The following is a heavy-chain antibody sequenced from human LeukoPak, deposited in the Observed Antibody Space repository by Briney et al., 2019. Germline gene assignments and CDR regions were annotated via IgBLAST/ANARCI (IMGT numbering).Heavy chain of an antibody. V-gene: IGHV3-11*03. CDR2: ISTTAEGAKYA. J-gene: IGHJ4*02. CDR1: GFSFTDYP. CDR3: AADKRDAFDY. D-gene: IGHD5-24*01. Sequence: GGSLRVSCTTSGFSFTDYPMSWVRQAPGKGLEWISKISTTAEGAKYASYAKSGKGPATISSDDGKNTLYLHMTSLRDDDTSVSYCAADKRDAFDYWGQGILVTVSS.